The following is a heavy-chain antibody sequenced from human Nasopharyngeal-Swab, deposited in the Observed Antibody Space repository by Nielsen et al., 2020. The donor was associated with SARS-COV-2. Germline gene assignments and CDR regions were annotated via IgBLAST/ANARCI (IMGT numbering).Heavy chain of an antibody. CDR3: ARKAGIAAAVGWFDP. Sequence: ASVKVSCKASGYTFTGYYKHWVRQAPGQGLEWMGRINPNSGGTNYAQKFQGRVTMTRDTSISTAYMELSRLRSDDTAVYYCARKAGIAAAVGWFDPWGQGTLVTVSS. CDR2: INPNSGGT. V-gene: IGHV1-2*06. D-gene: IGHD6-13*01. J-gene: IGHJ5*02. CDR1: GYTFTGYY.